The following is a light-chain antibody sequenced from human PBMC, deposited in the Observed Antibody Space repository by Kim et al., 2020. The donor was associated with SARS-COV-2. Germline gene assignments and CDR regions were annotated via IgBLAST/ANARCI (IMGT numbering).Light chain of an antibody. J-gene: IGKJ2*01. CDR3: QHYGSSLYT. CDR2: GAS. Sequence: LSPVERATLSCRASQSVSSNYLAWYQQKPGQAPRLLIYGASSRATGIPDRFSGSGSGTDFTLTISRLEPEDFAVYYCQHYGSSLYTFGQGTKLEI. V-gene: IGKV3-20*01. CDR1: QSVSSNY.